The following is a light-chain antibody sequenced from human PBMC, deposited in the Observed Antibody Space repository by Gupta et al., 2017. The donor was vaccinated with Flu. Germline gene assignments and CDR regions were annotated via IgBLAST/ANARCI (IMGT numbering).Light chain of an antibody. V-gene: IGLV2-8*01. Sequence: TGSDVGGFNYVSWYQQHPGKAPKLMIYEVSKRPSGVPDRFSGSKSGNTASLTVSGLQADDEADFYCASYAGSNSWVFGGGTKLTVL. CDR3: ASYAGSNSWV. CDR2: EVS. J-gene: IGLJ2*01. CDR1: GSDVGGFNY.